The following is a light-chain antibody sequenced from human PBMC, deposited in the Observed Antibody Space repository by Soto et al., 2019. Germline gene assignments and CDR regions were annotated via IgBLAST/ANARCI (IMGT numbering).Light chain of an antibody. V-gene: IGLV1-40*01. J-gene: IGLJ1*01. Sequence: QSVLTQPPSVSGAPGQRVSISCTGSTSNIGADYDVHWYQQLPGTAPKLLIFGNNNRASGVPDRFSGSKSGTSASLAISGLQSEDETDYYCAAWDDSLNGYVFGTGTKLTVL. CDR2: GNN. CDR1: TSNIGADYD. CDR3: AAWDDSLNGYV.